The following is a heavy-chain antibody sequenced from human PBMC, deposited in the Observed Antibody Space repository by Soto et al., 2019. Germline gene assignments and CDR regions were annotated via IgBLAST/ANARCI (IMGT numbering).Heavy chain of an antibody. CDR1: GFTFSSYG. Sequence: PGGSLRLSCAASGFTFSSYGMHWVRQAPGKGLEWVAVISYDGSNKYYADSVKGRFTISRDNSKNTLYLQMNSLRAEDTAVYYCAKKIYRGGIVGATTLYYYGMDVWGQGTTVTVSS. V-gene: IGHV3-30*18. J-gene: IGHJ6*02. D-gene: IGHD1-26*01. CDR3: AKKIYRGGIVGATTLYYYGMDV. CDR2: ISYDGSNK.